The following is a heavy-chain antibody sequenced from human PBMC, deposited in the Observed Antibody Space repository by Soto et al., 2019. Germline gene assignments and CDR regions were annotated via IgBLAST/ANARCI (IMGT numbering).Heavy chain of an antibody. Sequence: PSETLSLTCGVSGGTVASSHWWSWVRQSPGGGVEWIGNVYHTGATNFNPSLQSRVTSSVDKSNNQFSLRLNSLTAADTAVYFCAREIVTAGGNNYFDPWGPGTLGTVAS. J-gene: IGHJ5*02. V-gene: IGHV4-4*02. D-gene: IGHD2-21*02. CDR2: VYHTGAT. CDR3: AREIVTAGGNNYFDP. CDR1: GGTVASSHW.